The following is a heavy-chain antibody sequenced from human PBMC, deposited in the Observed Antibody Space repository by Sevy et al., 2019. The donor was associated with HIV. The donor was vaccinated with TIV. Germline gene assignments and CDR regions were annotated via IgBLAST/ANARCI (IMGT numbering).Heavy chain of an antibody. CDR3: VRAIAADGSF. Sequence: GGSLRLSCVASGFTLNGYWMSWVRQAPGKGLEWVANINQDGNLKYYIDSVKGRFTISRDTARNLLYLQMNSLRVEDTALYYCVRAIAADGSFWGQGTLVTVSS. CDR2: INQDGNLK. CDR1: GFTLNGYW. D-gene: IGHD6-13*01. V-gene: IGHV3-7*01. J-gene: IGHJ4*02.